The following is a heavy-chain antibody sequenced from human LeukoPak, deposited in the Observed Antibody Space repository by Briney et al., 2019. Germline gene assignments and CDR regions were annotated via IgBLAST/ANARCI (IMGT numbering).Heavy chain of an antibody. CDR3: ARDGDGDYVDY. CDR1: GFTFSSYW. D-gene: IGHD2-21*02. Sequence: PGGSLRFSCAASGFTFSSYWMHWVRQAPGKGLVWVSRINSDGSSTSYADSVKGRFTISRDNAKNTLYLQMNSLRAEDTAVYYCARDGDGDYVDYWGQGTLVTVSS. V-gene: IGHV3-74*01. CDR2: INSDGSST. J-gene: IGHJ4*02.